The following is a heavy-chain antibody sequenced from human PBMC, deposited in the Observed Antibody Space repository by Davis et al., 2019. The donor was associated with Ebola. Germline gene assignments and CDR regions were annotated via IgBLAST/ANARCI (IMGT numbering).Heavy chain of an antibody. D-gene: IGHD2-8*01. CDR1: GFTFSSYG. J-gene: IGHJ4*02. CDR2: IWYDGSNK. CDR3: ARVLGGTNGPGLY. Sequence: GESLKISCAASGFTFSSYGMHWVRQAPGKGLEWVAVIWYDGSNKYYVDSVKGRFTISRDNSKNTLYLQMNSLRAEDTAVYYCARVLGGTNGPGLYWGQGTLVTVSS. V-gene: IGHV3-33*08.